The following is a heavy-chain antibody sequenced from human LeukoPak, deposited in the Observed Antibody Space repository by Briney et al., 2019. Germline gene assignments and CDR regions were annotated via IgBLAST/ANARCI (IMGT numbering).Heavy chain of an antibody. CDR1: GWSFNDYY. CDR2: INARGDT. V-gene: IGHV4-34*01. J-gene: IGHJ5*02. D-gene: IGHD2-2*01. CDR3: ARGQVPAARGYNWFDP. Sequence: SETLSLTCAVNGWSFNDYYWNWIRQPPGKGREWIGEINARGDTNFNPSLKSRVTISVDTSKSQFSLRLTSMIAADTAVYYCARGQVPAARGYNWFDPWGQGTLVTVSS.